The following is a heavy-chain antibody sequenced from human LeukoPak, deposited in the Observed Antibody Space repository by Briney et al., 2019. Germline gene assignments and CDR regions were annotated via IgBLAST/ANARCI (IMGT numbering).Heavy chain of an antibody. CDR2: INSDGSST. D-gene: IGHD6-19*01. J-gene: IGHJ3*02. CDR3: AKELKLPVVGTVAFDM. CDR1: GFTFSSYW. Sequence: GGSLRLSCAASGFTFSSYWMHWVRQAPGKGRVWVSRINSDGSSTSYADSVKGRFTISRDNSKNTVSLQMSSLRAEDTALYYCAKELKLPVVGTVAFDMWGQGTMVTVSS. V-gene: IGHV3-74*01.